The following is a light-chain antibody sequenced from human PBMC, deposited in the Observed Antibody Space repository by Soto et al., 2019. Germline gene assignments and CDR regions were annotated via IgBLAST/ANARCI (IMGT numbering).Light chain of an antibody. Sequence: SVLTQPPSVSGAPGQRVTISCTGSSSNIGAGYDVHWYQQLPGTAPKLLIYGNSNRPSGVPDRFSGSKSGTSASLAITVLQAEDEADYYCQSYDSSLSGVFGGGTKLTVL. V-gene: IGLV1-40*01. CDR3: QSYDSSLSGV. CDR1: SSNIGAGYD. J-gene: IGLJ3*02. CDR2: GNS.